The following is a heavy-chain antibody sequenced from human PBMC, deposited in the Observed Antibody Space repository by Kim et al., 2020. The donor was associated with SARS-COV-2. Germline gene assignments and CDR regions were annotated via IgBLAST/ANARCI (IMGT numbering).Heavy chain of an antibody. V-gene: IGHV4-4*07. J-gene: IGHJ4*02. CDR2: IYTSGST. CDR1: GGSISSYY. Sequence: SETLSLTCTVSGGSISSYYWSWIRQPAGKGLEWIGRIYTSGSTNYNPSLKSRVTMSVDTSKNQFSLKLSSVTAADTAVYYCAREDMVSGYEISVDYWGQGTLVTVSS. CDR3: AREDMVSGYEISVDY. D-gene: IGHD5-12*01.